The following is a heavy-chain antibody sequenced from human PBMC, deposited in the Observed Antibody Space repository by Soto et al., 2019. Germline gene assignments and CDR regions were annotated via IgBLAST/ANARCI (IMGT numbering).Heavy chain of an antibody. CDR3: ARGADTVTTEYYYYYMDV. CDR2: ISSSSSYI. D-gene: IGHD4-17*01. V-gene: IGHV3-21*01. CDR1: GFTFSSYS. J-gene: IGHJ6*03. Sequence: GGSLRLSCAASGFTFSSYSMNWVRQAPGKGLEWVSSISSSSSYIYYADSVKGRFTISRDNAKNSLYLQMNSLRAEDTAVYYCARGADTVTTEYYYYYMDVWGKGTTVTVSS.